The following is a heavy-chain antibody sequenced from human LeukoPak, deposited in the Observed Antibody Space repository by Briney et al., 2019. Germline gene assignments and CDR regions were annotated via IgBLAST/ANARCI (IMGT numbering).Heavy chain of an antibody. Sequence: GGSLRLSCAASGFTFSSYSMNWVRQAPGKGLEWVSSISSSSSYIYYADSVKGRFTISRDNAKSSLYLQMNSLRAEDTAVYYCARVLGIAVAVDYWGQGTLVTVSS. V-gene: IGHV3-21*01. J-gene: IGHJ4*02. CDR2: ISSSSSYI. D-gene: IGHD6-19*01. CDR1: GFTFSSYS. CDR3: ARVLGIAVAVDY.